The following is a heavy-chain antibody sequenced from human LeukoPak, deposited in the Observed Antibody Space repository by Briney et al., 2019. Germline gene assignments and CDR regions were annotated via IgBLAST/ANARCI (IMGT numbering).Heavy chain of an antibody. J-gene: IGHJ5*02. CDR3: ARQYGQQFGYNWFDP. CDR1: GYSFTSQW. Sequence: GESLKISCKGSGYSFTSQWIGWVRQMPGKALGWMGIIYPGDSHTRYSPSFQGQVTISADKSISTAYLQWSSLKASDTAMYYCARQYGQQFGYNWFDPWGQGTLVTVSS. CDR2: IYPGDSHT. V-gene: IGHV5-51*01. D-gene: IGHD3-10*01.